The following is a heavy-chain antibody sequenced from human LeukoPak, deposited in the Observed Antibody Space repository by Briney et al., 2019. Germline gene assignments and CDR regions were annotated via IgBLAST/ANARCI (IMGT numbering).Heavy chain of an antibody. V-gene: IGHV4-30-4*08. CDR3: ARGPSAVAFDY. CDR1: GGSISSGDYY. D-gene: IGHD6-13*01. CDR2: IYYSGST. Sequence: SETLSLTCTVSGGSISSGDYYWSWIRQPPGKGLEWIGYIYYSGSTYYNPSLKSRVTISVDTFKNQFSLKLSSVTAADTAVYYCARGPSAVAFDYWGQGTLVTVSS. J-gene: IGHJ4*02.